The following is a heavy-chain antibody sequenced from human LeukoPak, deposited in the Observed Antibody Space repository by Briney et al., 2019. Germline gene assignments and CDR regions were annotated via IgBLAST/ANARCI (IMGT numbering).Heavy chain of an antibody. D-gene: IGHD2-2*01. J-gene: IGHJ6*02. CDR1: GFTFDDYA. CDR3: TKDMGYCSSTSCSNLIIGYYYYYGMDV. CDR2: ISWNSGSI. Sequence: GGSLRLSCAASGFTFDDYAMHWVRQAPGKGLEWVSGISWNSGSIGYADSVKGRFTISRDNAKNSLYLQMNSLRAEDTALYYCTKDMGYCSSTSCSNLIIGYYYYYGMDVWGQGTTVTVSS. V-gene: IGHV3-9*01.